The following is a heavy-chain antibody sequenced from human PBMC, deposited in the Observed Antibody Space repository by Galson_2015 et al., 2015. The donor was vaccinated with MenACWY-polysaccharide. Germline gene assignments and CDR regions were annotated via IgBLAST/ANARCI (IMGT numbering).Heavy chain of an antibody. CDR3: ASGGITMVRGVITSHGAFDY. CDR1: GYTFTSYG. V-gene: IGHV1-18*01. D-gene: IGHD3-10*01. CDR2: ISAYNGNT. J-gene: IGHJ4*02. Sequence: QSGAEVKKPGASVKVSCKASGYTFTSYGISWVRQAPGQGLEWMGWISAYNGNTNYAQKLQGRVTMATDTSTSTAYMELRSLRSDDTAVYYCASGGITMVRGVITSHGAFDYWGQGTLVTVSS.